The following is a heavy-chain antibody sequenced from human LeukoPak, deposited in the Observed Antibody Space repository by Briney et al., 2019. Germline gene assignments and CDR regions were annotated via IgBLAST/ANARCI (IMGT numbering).Heavy chain of an antibody. CDR2: IYYSGST. CDR1: GGSISSYY. D-gene: IGHD2-15*01. J-gene: IGHJ4*02. Sequence: SETLSLTCTVSGGSISSYYWSWIRQPPGKGLEWMGYIYYSGSTNYNPSLKSRVTISVDTSKNQFSLKLSSVTAADTAVYYCARDSCSGGSCYLGYWGQGTLVTVSS. V-gene: IGHV4-59*01. CDR3: ARDSCSGGSCYLGY.